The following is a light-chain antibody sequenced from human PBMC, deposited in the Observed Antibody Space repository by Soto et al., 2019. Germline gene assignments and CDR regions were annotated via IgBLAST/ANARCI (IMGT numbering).Light chain of an antibody. J-gene: IGKJ1*01. Sequence: EIVMTQSPATLSVSPGERATLSCRASQSVSSNLAWYRQKPGQAPRLLIYGASNRATGIPDRFSGSGSGTDFTLTISRLEPEDFAVDYCQQYGSSGTFGQGTKVDIK. CDR2: GAS. V-gene: IGKV3-20*01. CDR1: QSVSSN. CDR3: QQYGSSGT.